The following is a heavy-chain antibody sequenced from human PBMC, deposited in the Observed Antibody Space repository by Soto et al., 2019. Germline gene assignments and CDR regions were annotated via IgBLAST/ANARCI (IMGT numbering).Heavy chain of an antibody. CDR3: ATTPDPVPYYNGMDV. Sequence: EVQVVESGGGLVNPGGSLRLSCAASGPGIAFSSYSMNWVRQVPGKGLEWVSSISGTSHYIYYADSVKGRFTISRDNAKKLLYLQMNSLRVEDTAIYYCATTPDPVPYYNGMDVWGQGTTVIVSS. J-gene: IGHJ6*02. CDR2: ISGTSHYI. CDR1: GPGIAFSSYS. V-gene: IGHV3-21*01.